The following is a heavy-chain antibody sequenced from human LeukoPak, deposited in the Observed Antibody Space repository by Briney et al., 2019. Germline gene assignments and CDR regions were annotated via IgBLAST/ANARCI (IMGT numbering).Heavy chain of an antibody. V-gene: IGHV3-53*01. Sequence: GGSLRLSCAAPGFTFNNYVMNWVRQAPGKGLEWVSAIYSVGSTYYADSVKGRFTISRDNSKNTVYLQMNSLRAEDTAVYYCARVFLGSGWYIDYWGQGTLVTVSS. CDR2: IYSVGST. J-gene: IGHJ4*02. D-gene: IGHD6-19*01. CDR3: ARVFLGSGWYIDY. CDR1: GFTFNNYV.